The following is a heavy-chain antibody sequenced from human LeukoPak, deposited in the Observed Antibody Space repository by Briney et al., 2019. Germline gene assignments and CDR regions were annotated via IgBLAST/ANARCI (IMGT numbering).Heavy chain of an antibody. Sequence: GGSLRLSCAASGFIFHNYLMSWVRQAPGEGLEWVASINQDGSDKYYLDSVKGRFTVSRDNAKNSLYLQMNSLRAEDTAVYYCAELGITMIGGVWGKGTTVTISS. CDR2: INQDGSDK. CDR3: AELGITMIGGV. CDR1: GFIFHNYL. J-gene: IGHJ6*04. V-gene: IGHV3-7*01. D-gene: IGHD3-10*02.